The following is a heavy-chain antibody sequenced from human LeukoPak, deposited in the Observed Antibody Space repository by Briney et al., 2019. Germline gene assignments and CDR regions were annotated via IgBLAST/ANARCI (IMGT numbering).Heavy chain of an antibody. J-gene: IGHJ6*03. CDR2: INPSGGST. CDR1: GFTFTNYN. Sequence: GASVKVSCKASGFTFTNYNLHWVRQAPGQRLEWMGIINPSGGSTNYAQNFQGRVTMTRDTSTSTVYMELSSLRTEDTAVYYCAKDWSYQGNYYYMDVWGKGTTVTISS. D-gene: IGHD1-26*01. CDR3: AKDWSYQGNYYYMDV. V-gene: IGHV1-46*01.